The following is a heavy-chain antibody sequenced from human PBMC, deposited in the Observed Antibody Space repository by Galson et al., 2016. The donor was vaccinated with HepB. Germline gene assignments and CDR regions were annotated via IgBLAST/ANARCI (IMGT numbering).Heavy chain of an antibody. CDR1: GFSLSTSKMG. J-gene: IGHJ5*02. CDR3: AREFRGVVYPDWFDP. Sequence: PALVKPTQTLTLTCTFSGFSLSTSKMGVGWIRQPPGKALEWLALIYWDDDKRYSPSLKSRLSITKDTSKNQVVLPMTNMDPVETATYYCAREFRGVVYPDWFDPWGHGTLVTV. CDR2: IYWDDDK. V-gene: IGHV2-5*02. D-gene: IGHD3-10*01.